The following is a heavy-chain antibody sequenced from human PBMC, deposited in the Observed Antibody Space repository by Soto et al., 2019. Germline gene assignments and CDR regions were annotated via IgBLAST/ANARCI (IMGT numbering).Heavy chain of an antibody. CDR1: GYTFTDYY. Sequence: ASVKVSCKASGYTFTDYYLHWVRQAPGQGLECMGWINPNNGDTNYAQKFQGRVTMTGDTSISTAYMEVSRLRSDDTAVYYCARSVSFITPRPDYWGQGTLVTVSS. CDR3: ARSVSFITPRPDY. D-gene: IGHD6-6*01. V-gene: IGHV1-2*02. J-gene: IGHJ4*02. CDR2: INPNNGDT.